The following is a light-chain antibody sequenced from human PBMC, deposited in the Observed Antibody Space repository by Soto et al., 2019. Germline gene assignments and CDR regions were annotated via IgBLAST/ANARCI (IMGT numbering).Light chain of an antibody. V-gene: IGKV3-15*01. Sequence: EIVLTQSPGTLSLSPGERATLSCRASFSTSYLAWYQQKPGQAPRLLIYGASTRDTGIPARFSGSGSGTEFTLTISSLQSEDFAVYHCQQYNKWPPTFGQGTKV. CDR1: FSTSY. J-gene: IGKJ1*01. CDR3: QQYNKWPPT. CDR2: GAS.